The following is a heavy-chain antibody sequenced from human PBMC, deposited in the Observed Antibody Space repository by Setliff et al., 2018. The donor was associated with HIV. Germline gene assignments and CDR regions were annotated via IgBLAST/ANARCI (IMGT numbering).Heavy chain of an antibody. J-gene: IGHJ4*02. CDR2: IFTSGDT. V-gene: IGHV4-4*09. D-gene: IGHD3-22*01. CDR1: GFTFSTYS. Sequence: GSLRLSCAASGFTFSTYSMNWIRQPPGKGLEWIGYIFTSGDTNYNPSLRSRVTLSVDTSKNQVSLKLGSVTAADTAVYFCASAPLYFYDGSGYLKYWGQGSQVTVSS. CDR3: ASAPLYFYDGSGYLKY.